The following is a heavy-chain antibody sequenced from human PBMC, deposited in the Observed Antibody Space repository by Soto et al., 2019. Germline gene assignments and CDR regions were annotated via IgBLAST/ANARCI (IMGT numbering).Heavy chain of an antibody. CDR1: VFTFSSYS. Sequence: WWSLRLSCSASVFTFSSYSMNWFRQAPGKGLEWVSYISSSSSTIYYADSVKGRFTISRDNAKNSLYLQMNSLRDEDTAVYYCAREGIEGVDYWGQGTLVTVSS. J-gene: IGHJ4*02. D-gene: IGHD3-16*01. V-gene: IGHV3-48*02. CDR2: ISSSSSTI. CDR3: AREGIEGVDY.